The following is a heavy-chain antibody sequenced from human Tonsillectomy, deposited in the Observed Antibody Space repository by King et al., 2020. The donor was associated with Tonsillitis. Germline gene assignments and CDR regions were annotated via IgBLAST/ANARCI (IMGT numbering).Heavy chain of an antibody. CDR3: ATEAYYDSSGYYPRGFDY. CDR2: IYPGDSDT. D-gene: IGHD3-22*01. Sequence: QLVKTGAEVKKPGESLKISCKGSGYSFTSYWIGWVRQMPGKGLEWMGIIYPGDSDTRYSPSFQGQVTISADKSISTAYLQWSSLKASDTAMYYCATEAYYDSSGYYPRGFDYWGQGTLVPVSS. J-gene: IGHJ4*02. V-gene: IGHV5-51*01. CDR1: GYSFTSYW.